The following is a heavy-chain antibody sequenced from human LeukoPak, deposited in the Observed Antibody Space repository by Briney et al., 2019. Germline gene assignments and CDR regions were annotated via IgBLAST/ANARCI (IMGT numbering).Heavy chain of an antibody. CDR3: VGVTYSNYDDFDH. V-gene: IGHV1-2*02. J-gene: IGHJ4*02. Sequence: EASVKVSCKASGYSFIGNYIHLARQASGQGLEWMGWIYINSGGTNYAPKFQGRVTMTRDTSISTAYMELRSLTLDDTAMYYCVGVTYSNYDDFDHWGQGTLVAVSS. CDR2: IYINSGGT. CDR1: GYSFIGNY. D-gene: IGHD4-11*01.